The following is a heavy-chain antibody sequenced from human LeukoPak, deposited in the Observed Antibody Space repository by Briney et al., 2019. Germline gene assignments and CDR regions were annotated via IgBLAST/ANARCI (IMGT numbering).Heavy chain of an antibody. CDR3: ARKLNDYGDYGLDY. V-gene: IGHV4-34*01. CDR1: GGSFSGYY. Sequence: SETLSLTCAVYGGSFSGYYWSWIRQPPGKGLEWIGEINHSGSTNYNPSLKSRVTISVDTSKNQFSLKLSSVTAADTAVYYCARKLNDYGDYGLDYWGQGTLVTVSS. J-gene: IGHJ4*02. D-gene: IGHD4-17*01. CDR2: INHSGST.